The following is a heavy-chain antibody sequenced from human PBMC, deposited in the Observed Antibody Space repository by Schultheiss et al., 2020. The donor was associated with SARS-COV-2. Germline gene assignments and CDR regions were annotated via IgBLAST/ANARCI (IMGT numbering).Heavy chain of an antibody. CDR2: INHSGST. CDR1: GGSFSGYY. J-gene: IGHJ5*02. Sequence: ETLSLTCAVYGGSFSGYYWSWIRQPPGKGLEWIGEINHSGSTNYNPSLKSRVTISVDTSKNQFSLKLSSVTAADTAVYYCARGHGWFDPWGQGTLVTVSS. CDR3: ARGHGWFDP. V-gene: IGHV4-34*01.